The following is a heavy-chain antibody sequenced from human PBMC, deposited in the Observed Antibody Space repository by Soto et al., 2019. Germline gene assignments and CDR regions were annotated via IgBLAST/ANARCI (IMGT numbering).Heavy chain of an antibody. D-gene: IGHD4-17*01. CDR3: ARRVTTRYAYFGMDV. CDR1: GGSCSGNY. J-gene: IGHJ6*02. V-gene: IGHV4-34*01. CDR2: INHSGSA. Sequence: QVQLQQWGAGLLKPSETLSLTCTISGGSCSGNYWTWIRQPPGKGLEWIGEINHSGSANYNPSLKSRVTIILDTSKNQFSLKLSSVTAADTAVYHCARRVTTRYAYFGMDVWGQGTTVTVSS.